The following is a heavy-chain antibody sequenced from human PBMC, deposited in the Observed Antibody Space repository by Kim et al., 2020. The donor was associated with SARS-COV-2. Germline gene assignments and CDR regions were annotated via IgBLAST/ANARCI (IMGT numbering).Heavy chain of an antibody. CDR2: IYYSGST. V-gene: IGHV4-39*07. J-gene: IGHJ4*02. Sequence: SETLSLTCTVSGGSISSSSYYWGWIRQPPGKGLEWIGSIYYSGSTYYNPSLKSRVTISVDTSKNQFSLKLSSVTAADTAVYYCAREQQLVLRHFDYWGQGTLVTVSS. CDR3: AREQQLVLRHFDY. D-gene: IGHD6-13*01. CDR1: GGSISSSSYY.